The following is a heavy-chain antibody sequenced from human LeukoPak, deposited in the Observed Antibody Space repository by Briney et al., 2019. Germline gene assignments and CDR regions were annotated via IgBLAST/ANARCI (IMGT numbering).Heavy chain of an antibody. J-gene: IGHJ3*02. V-gene: IGHV4-39*01. Sequence: SETLSLTCTVSGGSISSSSYYWGWIRQPPGKGLEWIGSIYYSGSTYYNPSLKSRVTISVDTSKNQFSLKLSSVTAADTAVYYCARHRSLGYFPNDAFDIWGQGTMVTVSS. CDR2: IYYSGST. D-gene: IGHD1-26*01. CDR1: GGSISSSSYY. CDR3: ARHRSLGYFPNDAFDI.